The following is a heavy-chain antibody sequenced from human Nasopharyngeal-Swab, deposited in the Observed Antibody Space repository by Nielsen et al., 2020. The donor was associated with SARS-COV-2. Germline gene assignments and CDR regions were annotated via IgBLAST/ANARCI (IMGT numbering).Heavy chain of an antibody. CDR2: IKSDGSST. CDR1: GFPFSSYN. CDR3: ASPMNYDILTGTNY. Sequence: LTCAASGFPFSSYNMNWVRQAPGKGLVWVSRIKSDGSSTSYADSVKGRFTISRDNAKNTLYLQMNSLRAEDTAVYYCASPMNYDILTGTNYWGQGTLVTVSS. D-gene: IGHD3-9*01. J-gene: IGHJ4*02. V-gene: IGHV3-74*01.